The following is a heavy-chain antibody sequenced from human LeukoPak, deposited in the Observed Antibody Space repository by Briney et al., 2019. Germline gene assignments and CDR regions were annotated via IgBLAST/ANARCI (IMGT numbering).Heavy chain of an antibody. CDR3: AREMYSSGWLNAFDI. Sequence: GGSLRLSCAASGFTFSDYYMSWIRQAPGKGLEWVSGINWNGGSTGYADSVKGRFTISRDNAKNSLYLQMNSLRAEDTALYYCAREMYSSGWLNAFDIWGQGTMVIVSS. J-gene: IGHJ3*02. CDR1: GFTFSDYY. V-gene: IGHV3-20*04. D-gene: IGHD6-19*01. CDR2: INWNGGST.